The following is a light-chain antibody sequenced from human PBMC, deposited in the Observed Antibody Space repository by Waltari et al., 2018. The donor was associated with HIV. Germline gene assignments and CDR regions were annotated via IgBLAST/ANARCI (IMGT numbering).Light chain of an antibody. V-gene: IGLV2-14*03. J-gene: IGLJ1*01. CDR3: MIWHSNAYV. CDR1: SDVGGYNY. CDR2: DVS. Sequence: SDVGGYNYVSWYQQHPGKAPKLMIYDVSNRPSGVSNRFSGSKSGNTASLTISGIQSEDEADYYCMIWHSNAYVFGSGTKVTV.